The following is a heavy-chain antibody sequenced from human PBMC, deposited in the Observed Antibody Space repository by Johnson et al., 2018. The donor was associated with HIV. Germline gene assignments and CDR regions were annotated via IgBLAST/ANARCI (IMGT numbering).Heavy chain of an antibody. V-gene: IGHV3-23*01. Sequence: ISRDNSKNTLYLQMNSLRAEDTAVYYCAKDVAVAAPGAFDIWGQGTMVTVSS. D-gene: IGHD6-19*01. CDR3: AKDVAVAAPGAFDI. J-gene: IGHJ3*02.